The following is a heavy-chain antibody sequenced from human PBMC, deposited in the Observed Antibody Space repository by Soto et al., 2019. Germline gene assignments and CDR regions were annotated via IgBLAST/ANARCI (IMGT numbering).Heavy chain of an antibody. V-gene: IGHV1-69*08. Sequence: QDQLVQSGAEVKKPGSSVKVSCKASGGTFSSHTFSWVRQAPGQGLEWMGRIIPALGTATYAQKFQGRVTITADESATTVYMELNSLRSEDTAVYFRARTDFGGYWYFELWGRGTLVTVSS. J-gene: IGHJ2*01. CDR3: ARTDFGGYWYFEL. D-gene: IGHD4-17*01. CDR1: GGTFSSHT. CDR2: IIPALGTA.